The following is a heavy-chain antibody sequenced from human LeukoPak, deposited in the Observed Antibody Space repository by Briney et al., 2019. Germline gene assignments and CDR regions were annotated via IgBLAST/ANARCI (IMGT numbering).Heavy chain of an antibody. CDR2: IYYSGST. CDR1: GGSISTYY. V-gene: IGHV4-59*01. D-gene: IGHD3-22*01. Sequence: SETLSLTCTVSGGSISTYYWNWIRQPPGKGLEWIGYIYYSGSTNYNPSLTGRVTILVDTSKNQFSLKLSSVTAADTAVYYCAREYNYYDSSGWDAFEIWGQGTMVTVSS. CDR3: AREYNYYDSSGWDAFEI. J-gene: IGHJ3*02.